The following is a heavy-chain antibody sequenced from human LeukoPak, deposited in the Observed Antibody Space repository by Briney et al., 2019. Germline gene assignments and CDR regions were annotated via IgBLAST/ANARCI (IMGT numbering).Heavy chain of an antibody. D-gene: IGHD1-26*01. CDR1: GGSISSSSYY. J-gene: IGHJ3*02. CDR3: ERHALKWEIRCAFDI. CDR2: MYYSGSI. Sequence: SETLSLTCTVPGGSISSSSYYWGWIRQPPGKGLEWIASMYYSGSIYYNPSLKSRVTKSVDTSKNQFSLKLSSVTAADTAVYYCERHALKWEIRCAFDIWGQGTMVTVYS. V-gene: IGHV4-39*01.